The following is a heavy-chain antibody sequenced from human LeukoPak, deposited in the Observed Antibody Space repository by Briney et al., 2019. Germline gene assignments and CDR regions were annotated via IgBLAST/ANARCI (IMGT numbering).Heavy chain of an antibody. Sequence: PGGSLRLSCAASGFTFSSYWMSWVRQAPGKGLEWVANIKQDGSEIYYVDSVKGRFTISRDNAKNSLYLQMNSMRAEDTAVYYCTRDRQGPRLYEMDIWGQGTTVTVSS. CDR2: IKQDGSEI. D-gene: IGHD2-8*01. CDR1: GFTFSSYW. J-gene: IGHJ6*02. CDR3: TRDRQGPRLYEMDI. V-gene: IGHV3-7*01.